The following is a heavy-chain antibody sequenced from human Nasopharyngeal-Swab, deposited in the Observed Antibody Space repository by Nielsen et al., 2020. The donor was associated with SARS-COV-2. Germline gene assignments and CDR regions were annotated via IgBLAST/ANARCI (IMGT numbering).Heavy chain of an antibody. V-gene: IGHV3-15*01. CDR2: IKSKTDGGTT. Sequence: WIRQPPGKGLEWVGRIKSKTDGGTTDYAAPVKGRFTISRDDSKNTLYLQMNSLKTEDTAVYYCTTGRYSSGWRGKTYYFDYWGQGTLVTV. D-gene: IGHD6-19*01. CDR3: TTGRYSSGWRGKTYYFDY. J-gene: IGHJ4*02.